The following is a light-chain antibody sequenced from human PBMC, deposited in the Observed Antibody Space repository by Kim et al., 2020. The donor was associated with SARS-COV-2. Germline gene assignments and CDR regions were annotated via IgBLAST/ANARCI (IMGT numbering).Light chain of an antibody. CDR1: HRVSGS. Sequence: SPGKSAPLSSRASHRVSGSLVWYQPKPAQAPGLLIYGASTRANNIPARFSGSESGTEFALTISSLQSEDFAVYYCQQYNNWLSWTFGQGTKVDIK. V-gene: IGKV3-15*01. J-gene: IGKJ1*01. CDR2: GAS. CDR3: QQYNNWLSWT.